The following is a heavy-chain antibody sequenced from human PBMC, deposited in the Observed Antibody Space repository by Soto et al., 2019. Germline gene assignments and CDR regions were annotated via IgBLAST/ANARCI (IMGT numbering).Heavy chain of an antibody. D-gene: IGHD3-10*01. CDR2: IKSKTDGGTT. J-gene: IGHJ4*02. CDR3: TTDVSTLLWFGELLSEGDY. Sequence: GGSLRLSCAASGFTFSNAWMSWVRQAPGKGLEWVGRIKSKTDGGTTDYAAPVKGRFTISRDDSKNTLYLQMNSLKTEDTAVYYCTTDVSTLLWFGELLSEGDYWGQGTLVTVFS. V-gene: IGHV3-15*01. CDR1: GFTFSNAW.